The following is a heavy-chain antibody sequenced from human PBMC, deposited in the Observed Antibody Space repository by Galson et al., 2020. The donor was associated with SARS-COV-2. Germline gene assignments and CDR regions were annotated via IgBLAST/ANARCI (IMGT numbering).Heavy chain of an antibody. CDR2: FYYSGST. D-gene: IGHD3-22*01. V-gene: IGHV4-30-4*07. Sequence: SETLSLTCAVSDGSISSGGYSWSWIRQPPGKGLEWIGYFYYSGSTYYNPSLKSRVTTSVDTSKNQFSLKLSSVTAADTAVYYCARSLYKYYYDSSGSKDAFDIWGQGTMVTVSS. CDR3: ARSLYKYYYDSSGSKDAFDI. CDR1: DGSISSGGYS. J-gene: IGHJ3*02.